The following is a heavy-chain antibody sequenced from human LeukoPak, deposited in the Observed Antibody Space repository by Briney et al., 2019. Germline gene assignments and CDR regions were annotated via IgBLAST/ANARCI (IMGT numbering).Heavy chain of an antibody. J-gene: IGHJ5*02. CDR3: ASEAGATPNWFDP. D-gene: IGHD1-26*01. V-gene: IGHV4-39*01. CDR2: IYYSGST. CDR1: GGSISSSSYY. Sequence: SETLSLTCTVSGGSISSSSYYWGWIRQPPGKGLEWIGSIYYSGSTYYNPSLKSRVTISVDTSKNQFSLKLSSVTAADTAVYYCASEAGATPNWFDPWGQGTLVTVSS.